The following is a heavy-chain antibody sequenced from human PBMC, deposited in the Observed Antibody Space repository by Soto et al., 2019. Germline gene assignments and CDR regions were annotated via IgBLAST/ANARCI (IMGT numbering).Heavy chain of an antibody. CDR1: GFTFSSYG. D-gene: IGHD6-13*01. J-gene: IGHJ6*02. CDR2: ISYDGSNK. Sequence: QVQLVESGGGVVQPGRSLRLSCAASGFTFSSYGMHWVRQAPGKGLEWVAVISYDGSNKYYADSVKGRFTISRDNSKNPLYLQMNRLRAYDTAVYYCAEDAQSNSWYDYYYYGMDVWGQGTTVTVSS. CDR3: AEDAQSNSWYDYYYYGMDV. V-gene: IGHV3-30*18.